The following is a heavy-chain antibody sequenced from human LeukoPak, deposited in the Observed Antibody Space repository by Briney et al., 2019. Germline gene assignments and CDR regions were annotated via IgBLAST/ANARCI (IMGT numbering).Heavy chain of an antibody. CDR1: GFRFSNSS. CDR3: ARGSILGATGYY. J-gene: IGHJ4*02. D-gene: IGHD1-26*01. Sequence: GGSLRLPCAASGFRFSNSSMAWVRQAPGKGLEWVSSISGNSYYIYYAKSVQGRFTISRDNARNSLYLQMNSLRAEDTAVYYCARGSILGATGYYWGRGTLVTVSS. CDR2: ISGNSYYI. V-gene: IGHV3-21*01.